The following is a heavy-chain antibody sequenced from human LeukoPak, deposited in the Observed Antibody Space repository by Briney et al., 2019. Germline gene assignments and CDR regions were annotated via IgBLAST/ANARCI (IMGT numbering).Heavy chain of an antibody. D-gene: IGHD6-13*01. Sequence: GGSLRLSCAASGFTFSSYEMNWVRQAPGKGLDWVSYISTSGSTIYYADSVKGRFTISRDNAKNSLYLQMNSLRAEDTAVYYCARGGPAAGRFDYWGQGTLVTVSS. CDR2: ISTSGSTI. V-gene: IGHV3-48*03. J-gene: IGHJ4*02. CDR1: GFTFSSYE. CDR3: ARGGPAAGRFDY.